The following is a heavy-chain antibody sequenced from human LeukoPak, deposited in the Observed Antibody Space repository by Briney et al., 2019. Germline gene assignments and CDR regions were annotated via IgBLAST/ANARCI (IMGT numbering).Heavy chain of an antibody. CDR1: GFTFSSYA. V-gene: IGHV3-23*01. D-gene: IGHD6-6*01. J-gene: IGHJ4*02. CDR2: ISGSGGST. Sequence: GGSLRLSCAASGFTFSSYAMSWVRQAPGKGLEWVSAISGSGGSTNYADSVKGRFTISRDNAKNTLYLQMNNLRAEDTAVYFCARLWDSSSSSHFDYWGQGTLVTVSS. CDR3: ARLWDSSSSSHFDY.